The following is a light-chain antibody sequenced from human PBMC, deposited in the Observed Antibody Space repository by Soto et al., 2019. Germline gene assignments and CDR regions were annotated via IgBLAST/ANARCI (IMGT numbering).Light chain of an antibody. V-gene: IGLV2-14*01. CDR3: SSYTSSSTYV. J-gene: IGLJ1*01. CDR1: SSDVGGYNY. CDR2: DVS. Sequence: QSVLTQPASVSGSPGQSIAISCIGTSSDVGGYNYVSWYQQHPGKAPKLMIYDVSNRPSGVSNRFSGSTSGNTASLTISGLQAEDEADYYCSSYTSSSTYVFGTGTKLTVL.